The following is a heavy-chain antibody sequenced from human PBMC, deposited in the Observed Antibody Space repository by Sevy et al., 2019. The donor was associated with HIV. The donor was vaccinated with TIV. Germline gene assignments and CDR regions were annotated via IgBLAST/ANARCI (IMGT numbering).Heavy chain of an antibody. V-gene: IGHV3-23*01. CDR3: AKDSYFDNTLFDY. Sequence: GGSLRLSCAASGFTLNNYVMNWVRQAPGKGLEWVSGISGSGVSTYYADSVKGRFTISRDNSKNTLYLQMNSLNAEDTAVYYCAKDSYFDNTLFDYWGQGTLVTVSS. CDR1: GFTLNNYV. D-gene: IGHD3-22*01. J-gene: IGHJ4*02. CDR2: ISGSGVST.